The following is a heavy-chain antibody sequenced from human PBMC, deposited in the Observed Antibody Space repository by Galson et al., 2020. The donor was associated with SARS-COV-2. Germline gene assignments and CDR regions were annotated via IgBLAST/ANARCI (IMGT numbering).Heavy chain of an antibody. D-gene: IGHD3-10*01. V-gene: IGHV1-69*06. J-gene: IGHJ5*01. Sequence: SVKVSCRASGGLFNNFAISWVRQAPGQGLEWMGGIIPIFVTPNYAQTFQGRVTIRADKSTSTAYMEVTGLTFDDTAVYFCARGADISTVRGVAYNWCDSWGHGTLVVVSS. CDR3: ARGADISTVRGVAYNWCDS. CDR2: IIPIFVTP. CDR1: GGLFNNFA.